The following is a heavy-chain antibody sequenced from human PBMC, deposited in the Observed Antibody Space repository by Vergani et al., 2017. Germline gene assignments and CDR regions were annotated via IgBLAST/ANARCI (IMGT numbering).Heavy chain of an antibody. CDR3: AKRSPVDAFDI. CDR1: GFTFNDYA. CDR2: ISWNSGSI. J-gene: IGHJ3*02. Sequence: EVQLVESGGGLVQPGRSLRLSCAASGFTFNDYAMHWVRQPPGKGLEWVSGISWNSGSIGYADSVKGRFTISRDNAKNSLYLQMNSLRAEDTALYYCAKRSPVDAFDIWGQGTMVTVSS. V-gene: IGHV3-9*01.